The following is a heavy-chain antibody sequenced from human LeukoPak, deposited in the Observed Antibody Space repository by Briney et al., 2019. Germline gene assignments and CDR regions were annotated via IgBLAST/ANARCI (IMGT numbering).Heavy chain of an antibody. CDR1: GYTFTSYA. Sequence: ASVKVSCKASGYTFTSYAMNWVRQAPGQGLEWMGWINTNTGNPTYAQGFTGRFVFSLDTSVSTAYLQISSLKAEDTAVYYCARAEYDYVWGSYRDPNSPSHFDYWGQGTLVTVSS. J-gene: IGHJ4*02. D-gene: IGHD3-16*02. V-gene: IGHV7-4-1*02. CDR3: ARAEYDYVWGSYRDPNSPSHFDY. CDR2: INTNTGNP.